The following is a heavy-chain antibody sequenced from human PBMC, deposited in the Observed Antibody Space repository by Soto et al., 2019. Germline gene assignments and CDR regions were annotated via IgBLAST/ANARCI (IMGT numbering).Heavy chain of an antibody. V-gene: IGHV3-30*18. D-gene: IGHD2-15*01. CDR1: GFTFSSYG. CDR3: AKEPPVAA. Sequence: GGSLRLSCAASGFTFSSYGMHWVRQAPGKGLEWVAVISYDGSNKYYADSVKGRFTISRDNSKNTLYLQMNSLRAEDTAVYYCAKEPPVAAWGQGTLVTVSS. CDR2: ISYDGSNK. J-gene: IGHJ5*02.